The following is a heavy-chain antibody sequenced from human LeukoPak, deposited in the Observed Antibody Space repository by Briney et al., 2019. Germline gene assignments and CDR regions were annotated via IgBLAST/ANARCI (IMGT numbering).Heavy chain of an antibody. V-gene: IGHV4-61*02. Sequence: SETLSLTCTVSGGSISSGSYYWSWIRQPAGKGLEWIGRIYTSGSTNYNPSLKSRVTISVDTSKNQFSLKLSSVTAADTAVYYCARAGGRLLWFGEFYWGQGTLVTVSS. CDR1: GGSISSGSYY. D-gene: IGHD3-10*01. CDR3: ARAGGRLLWFGEFY. J-gene: IGHJ4*02. CDR2: IYTSGST.